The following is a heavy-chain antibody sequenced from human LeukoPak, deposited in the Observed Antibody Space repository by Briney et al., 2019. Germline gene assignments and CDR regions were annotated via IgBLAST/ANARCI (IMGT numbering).Heavy chain of an antibody. CDR2: IYYSGST. Sequence: KASETLSLTCTVSGGSISSSSYYWGWIRQPPGKGLEWIGSIYYSGSTYYNPSLKSRVTISVDTSKNQFSLKLSSVTATDTAVYYCARAGSSSPYFDYWGQGTLVTVSS. CDR3: ARAGSSSPYFDY. D-gene: IGHD6-13*01. CDR1: GGSISSSSYY. V-gene: IGHV4-39*01. J-gene: IGHJ4*02.